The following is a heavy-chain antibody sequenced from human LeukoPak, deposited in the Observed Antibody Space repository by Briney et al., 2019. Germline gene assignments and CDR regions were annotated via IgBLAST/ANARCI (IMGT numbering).Heavy chain of an antibody. D-gene: IGHD1-26*01. V-gene: IGHV3-23*01. J-gene: IGHJ3*01. CDR2: ISGSGGST. Sequence: PGGSLRLSCAASGFTLSSYAMNWVRQAPGKGLEWVAVISGSGGSTYYADSVKGRFTISRDNPRNTLFLQMNSLRAEDTAIYYCAKVNSGIYLHDAFDVWGQGTMVTVSS. CDR1: GFTLSSYA. CDR3: AKVNSGIYLHDAFDV.